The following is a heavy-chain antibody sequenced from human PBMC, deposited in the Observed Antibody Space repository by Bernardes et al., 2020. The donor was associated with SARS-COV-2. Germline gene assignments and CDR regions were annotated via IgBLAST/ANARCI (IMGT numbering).Heavy chain of an antibody. CDR3: ARRAEESPGTLGAAGPIYGMDV. D-gene: IGHD6-13*01. CDR1: GGSFRGYY. Sequence: SETLSLNCAVYGGSFRGYYWSWIRQSPGKGLEWIGEINHSGNTNYSPYLKSRVTISVDTSRKQPSLKLQSVTASDTAVYHCARRAEESPGTLGAAGPIYGMDVWGQGTTVTVSS. J-gene: IGHJ6*02. CDR2: INHSGNT. V-gene: IGHV4-34*01.